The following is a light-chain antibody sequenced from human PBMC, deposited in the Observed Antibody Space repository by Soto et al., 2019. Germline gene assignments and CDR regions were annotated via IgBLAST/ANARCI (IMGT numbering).Light chain of an antibody. Sequence: EIVLTQSPGPLSVSPGERVTLSCRASQSVDIDLAWYQQKPGQAPRLLIYGASTRATDMPGRFRGSGAGAEFTLTISSLQSEDSAVYYCQQYRGWPRTFGQGTKVEIK. CDR3: QQYRGWPRT. CDR2: GAS. V-gene: IGKV3D-15*01. CDR1: QSVDID. J-gene: IGKJ1*01.